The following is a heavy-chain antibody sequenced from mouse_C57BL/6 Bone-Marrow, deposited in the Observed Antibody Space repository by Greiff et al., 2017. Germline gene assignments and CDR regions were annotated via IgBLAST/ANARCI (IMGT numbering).Heavy chain of an antibody. Sequence: QVQLQQSGAELVRPGASVTLSCKASGYTFTDYEMHWVKQTPVHGLEWIGAIDPETGGTAYNQKFKGKAILTADKSSSTAYMELRSLTSEDSAVYYCTRADDYGSSTSGVPYWYCDVWGTGTTVTVTS. J-gene: IGHJ1*03. V-gene: IGHV1-15*01. CDR3: TRADDYGSSTSGVPYWYCDV. CDR2: IDPETGGT. CDR1: GYTFTDYE. D-gene: IGHD1-1*01.